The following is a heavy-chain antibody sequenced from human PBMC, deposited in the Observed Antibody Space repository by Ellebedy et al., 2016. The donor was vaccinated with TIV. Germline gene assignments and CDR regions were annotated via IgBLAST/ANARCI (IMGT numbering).Heavy chain of an antibody. J-gene: IGHJ4*02. Sequence: SETLSLTCTVSGGSISSYYWSWIRQPPGKGLEWIGYIYYSGSTNYNLSLKSRVTISVDTSKNQFSLKLSSVTAADTAVYYCAEGRSGWYYFDYWGQGTLVAVSS. CDR2: IYYSGST. V-gene: IGHV4-59*08. D-gene: IGHD6-19*01. CDR1: GGSISSYY. CDR3: AEGRSGWYYFDY.